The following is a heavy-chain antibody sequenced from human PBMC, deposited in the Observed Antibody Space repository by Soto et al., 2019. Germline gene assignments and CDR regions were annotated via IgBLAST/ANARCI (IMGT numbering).Heavy chain of an antibody. V-gene: IGHV1-69*13. CDR1: GGTYSSYA. CDR2: IIPIFGTA. Sequence: SVKVSCKASGGTYSSYAISWVRQAPGQGLEWMGGIIPIFGTANYAQKFQGRVTITADESTSTAYMELSSLRSEDTAVYYCATPSGYCSSTSCPPNPYYYYGMDVWGQGTTVTVSS. D-gene: IGHD2-2*01. J-gene: IGHJ6*02. CDR3: ATPSGYCSSTSCPPNPYYYYGMDV.